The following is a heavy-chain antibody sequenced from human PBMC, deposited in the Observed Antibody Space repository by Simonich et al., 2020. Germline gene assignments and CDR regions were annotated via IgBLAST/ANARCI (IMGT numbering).Heavy chain of an antibody. CDR2: IRYDGSNK. V-gene: IGHV3-30*02. CDR1: GFTFSSYG. D-gene: IGHD4-17*01. CDR3: AKESTVSRWDYYYGMDV. J-gene: IGHJ6*02. Sequence: QVQLVESGGGVVQPGRSLRLSCAASGFTFSSYGMHWVRQAPGKGLEGGAFIRYDGSNKYYADSVKGRFTISRENSKNTLYLQMNSLRAEDTAMYYCAKESTVSRWDYYYGMDVWGQGTTVTVSS.